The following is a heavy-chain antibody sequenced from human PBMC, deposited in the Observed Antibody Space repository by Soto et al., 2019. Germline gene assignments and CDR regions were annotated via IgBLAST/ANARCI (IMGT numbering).Heavy chain of an antibody. Sequence: QVQLQQWGAGLLKPSETLSLTCAVYGGSFSGYYWSWIRQPPGKGAEWIGEINHSGSTNYNPSLKSRVTLSVDASKNQFSLKLSSVTAADTAVYYCARDPPARDSPAYDYWGQGTLVTVSS. CDR1: GGSFSGYY. D-gene: IGHD3-22*01. J-gene: IGHJ4*02. V-gene: IGHV4-34*01. CDR3: ARDPPARDSPAYDY. CDR2: INHSGST.